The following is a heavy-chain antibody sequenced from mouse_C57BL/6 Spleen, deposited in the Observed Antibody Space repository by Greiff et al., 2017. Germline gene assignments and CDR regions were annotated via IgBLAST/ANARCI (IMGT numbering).Heavy chain of an antibody. Sequence: QVQLQQPGTELVKPGASVKLSCKASGYTFTSYWMHWVKQRPGQGLEWIGNINPSNGGTNYNEKLKSKATLTVDKSSSPAYMQLSSLTSEDSAVYYCAREELLRYYFDYWGQGTTLTVSS. CDR2: INPSNGGT. V-gene: IGHV1-53*01. CDR1: GYTFTSYW. CDR3: AREELLRYYFDY. J-gene: IGHJ2*01. D-gene: IGHD1-1*01.